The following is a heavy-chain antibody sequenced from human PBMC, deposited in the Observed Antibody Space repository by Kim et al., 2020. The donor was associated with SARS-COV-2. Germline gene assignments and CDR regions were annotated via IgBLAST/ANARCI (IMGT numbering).Heavy chain of an antibody. V-gene: IGHV3-23*01. CDR3: ARDDSTNYVSAGLPFDS. Sequence: GGSLRLSCAASGFSFDNYAMSWVRQAPGKGLEWVSAISSRGKSFYADSVKGRFTISRDNSKSIVFLRMDSLRAEDTALYYCARDDSTNYVSAGLPFDSWGQGSLVTVSS. CDR1: GFSFDNYA. D-gene: IGHD3-16*01. J-gene: IGHJ4*02. CDR2: ISSRGKS.